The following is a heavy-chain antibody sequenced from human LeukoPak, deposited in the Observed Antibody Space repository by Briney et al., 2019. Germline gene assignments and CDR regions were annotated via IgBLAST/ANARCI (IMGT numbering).Heavy chain of an antibody. CDR1: GFTFSSYA. Sequence: GGSLRLSCAASGFTFSSYAMSWVRQAPGKGLEWVSAISGSGGSTYYADSVKGRFTISSDNSKNTLYLQMNSLRAEDTAVYYCAKVKNGPGGPYGGHWGQGTLVTVSS. J-gene: IGHJ4*02. V-gene: IGHV3-23*01. CDR3: AKVKNGPGGPYGGH. D-gene: IGHD3-10*01. CDR2: ISGSGGST.